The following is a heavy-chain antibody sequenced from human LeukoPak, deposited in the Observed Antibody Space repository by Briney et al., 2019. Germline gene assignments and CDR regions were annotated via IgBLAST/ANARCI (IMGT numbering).Heavy chain of an antibody. CDR1: GYTFTSYG. CDR2: ISAYNGNT. Sequence: ASVKVSCKASGYTFTSYGISWVRQAPGQGLEWMGWISAYNGNTNYAQKLQGRVTMTTDTSTSTAYMELSSLRSEDTAVYYCARDWSRTTAMVNFDYWGQGTLVTVSS. J-gene: IGHJ4*02. V-gene: IGHV1-18*01. CDR3: ARDWSRTTAMVNFDY. D-gene: IGHD5-18*01.